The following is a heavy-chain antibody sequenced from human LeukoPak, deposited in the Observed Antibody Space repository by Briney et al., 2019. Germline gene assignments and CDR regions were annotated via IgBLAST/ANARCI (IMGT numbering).Heavy chain of an antibody. CDR2: ISYDGSNK. CDR3: ARDRHSSGRGGYFDY. D-gene: IGHD6-19*01. V-gene: IGHV3-30*04. Sequence: PGGSLRLSCAASGFTFSSYAMHWVRQAPGKGLEWVAVISYDGSNKYYADSVKGRFTISRDNSKNTLYLKMNSLRAEDTAVYYCARDRHSSGRGGYFDYWGQGTLVTVSS. CDR1: GFTFSSYA. J-gene: IGHJ4*02.